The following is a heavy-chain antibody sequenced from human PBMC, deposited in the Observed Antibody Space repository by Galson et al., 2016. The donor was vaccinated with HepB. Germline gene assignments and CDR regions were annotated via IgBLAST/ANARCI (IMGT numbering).Heavy chain of an antibody. D-gene: IGHD6-6*01. CDR1: GYTFTSYD. Sequence: SVKVSCKASGYTFTSYDINWVRQATGQGLEWMGWMNPNNGNTGYAQKFKGRVTMTRNTSISTAYMELGSLRSEDTAVYYCARVEYKRSSGANRFDYWGQGTLVTVSS. CDR2: MNPNNGNT. J-gene: IGHJ4*02. V-gene: IGHV1-8*01. CDR3: ARVEYKRSSGANRFDY.